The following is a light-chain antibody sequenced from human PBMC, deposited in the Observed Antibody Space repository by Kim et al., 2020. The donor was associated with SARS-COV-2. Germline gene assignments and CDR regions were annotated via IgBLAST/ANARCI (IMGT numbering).Light chain of an antibody. CDR1: QSGSSN. CDR3: QQYNNWPPYT. CDR2: GAT. Sequence: VYPGERATLSCRASQSGSSNLAWYQQKPGQAPRLLIYGATTRATGSPARFSGSGSGTEFTLTISSLQSEDFAVYYCQQYNNWPPYTFGQGTKLEI. J-gene: IGKJ2*01. V-gene: IGKV3D-15*01.